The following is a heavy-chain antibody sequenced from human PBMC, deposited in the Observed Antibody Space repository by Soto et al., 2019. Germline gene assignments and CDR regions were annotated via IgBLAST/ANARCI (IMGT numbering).Heavy chain of an antibody. CDR1: GYSIISGYY. J-gene: IGHJ5*02. CDR2: IYHSGST. CDR3: ARVVGGATSP. V-gene: IGHV4-38-2*01. Sequence: SETLSVTCAVSGYSIISGYYWGFIRQPPGKGLEWIGSIYHSGSTYYNPSLKSRVTISVDTSKNQFSLKLSSVTAADTAVYYCARVVGGATSPWGQGTLVTVSS. D-gene: IGHD1-26*01.